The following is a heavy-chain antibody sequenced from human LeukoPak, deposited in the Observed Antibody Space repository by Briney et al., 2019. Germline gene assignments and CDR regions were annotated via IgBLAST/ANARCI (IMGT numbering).Heavy chain of an antibody. D-gene: IGHD1-26*01. CDR3: ARLGSYHDF. CDR2: IHSSGGS. Sequence: SETLSLTCTVSGASISNYYWSWIRQTPEKELEWMGHIHSSGGSSYYPSLKSRLTLSIDTSRNQLSLKLPSVTAADMAVYFCARLGSYHDFWGQGALVTVSS. V-gene: IGHV4-4*09. J-gene: IGHJ4*02. CDR1: GASISNYY.